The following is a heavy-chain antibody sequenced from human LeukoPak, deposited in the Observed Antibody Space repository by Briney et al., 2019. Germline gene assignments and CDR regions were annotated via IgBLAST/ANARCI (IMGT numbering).Heavy chain of an antibody. Sequence: GESLKISCKGSGYSFTSYWIGWVRQMPGKGLEWVGIIYPGDSDPRYSPSFQGQVTISADKSISTAYLQWSSLKASDTAMYYCARRCSSTSCYSSYGMDVWGQGTTVTVSS. CDR3: ARRCSSTSCYSSYGMDV. CDR2: IYPGDSDP. J-gene: IGHJ6*02. V-gene: IGHV5-51*01. D-gene: IGHD2-2*01. CDR1: GYSFTSYW.